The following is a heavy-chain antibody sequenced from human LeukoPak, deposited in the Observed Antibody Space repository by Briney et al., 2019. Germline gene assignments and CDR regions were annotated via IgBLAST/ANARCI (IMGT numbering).Heavy chain of an antibody. CDR1: GGSISSGSYY. J-gene: IGHJ4*02. CDR3: ARQLSGYDSLFDY. D-gene: IGHD5-12*01. Sequence: TLSLTCTVSGGSISSGSYYWSWIRQPPGKGLEWIGYIYHSGSTYYNPSLKSRVTISVDTSKNQFSLKLSSVTAADTAVYYCARQLSGYDSLFDYWGQGTLVTVSS. CDR2: IYHSGST. V-gene: IGHV4-30-2*01.